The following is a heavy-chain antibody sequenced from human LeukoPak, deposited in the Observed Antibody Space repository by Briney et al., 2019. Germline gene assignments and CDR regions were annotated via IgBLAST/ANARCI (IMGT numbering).Heavy chain of an antibody. CDR1: GYTFNNYY. CDR3: ARLGADGFYWFDP. D-gene: IGHD5-24*01. V-gene: IGHV1-2*02. J-gene: IGHJ5*02. CDR2: INPNIGGT. Sequence: ASVKVSCKTSGYTFNNYYIHWLRQAPGQTLEWMGLINPNIGGTYYVQKFQGRVTMTRDKSISTAFMELNSLRPDDTAIYYCARLGADGFYWFDPWGQGTVITVSS.